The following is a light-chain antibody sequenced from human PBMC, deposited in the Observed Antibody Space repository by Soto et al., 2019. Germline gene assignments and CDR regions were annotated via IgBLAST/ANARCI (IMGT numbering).Light chain of an antibody. CDR3: QHYKTWPLA. Sequence: MVMTQCPATLSVSLGERATLSCRASQSVSSYLAWYQQKPGQAPRLLIYGASTRATGIPARFSGSGSGTEFTLTISSLQSEDFAVYYCQHYKTWPLAFGGGTKVDI. V-gene: IGKV3-15*01. J-gene: IGKJ4*01. CDR1: QSVSSY. CDR2: GAS.